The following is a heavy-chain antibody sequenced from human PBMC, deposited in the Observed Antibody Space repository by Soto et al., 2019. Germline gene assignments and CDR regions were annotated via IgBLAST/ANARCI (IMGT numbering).Heavy chain of an antibody. V-gene: IGHV1-3*01. Sequence: QVQLVQSGAEVKEPGASVRVSCKASVYTFTSHTLHWARQAPGQGLEWMGWIIVSNGSPRYAPQLQGRVTFGRDTSATTAYMELSSLTSEDTAVYYCAREPEDGVPGDYWGQGTLVVVSS. CDR1: VYTFTSHT. CDR3: AREPEDGVPGDY. J-gene: IGHJ4*02. D-gene: IGHD3-3*01. CDR2: IIVSNGSP.